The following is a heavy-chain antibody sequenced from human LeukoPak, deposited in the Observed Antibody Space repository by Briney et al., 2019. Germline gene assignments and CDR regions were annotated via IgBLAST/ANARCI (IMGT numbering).Heavy chain of an antibody. CDR2: ISGYNGNT. CDR1: GNIFTSYG. J-gene: IGHJ4*02. CDR3: ARGLYYDYVWGSYRYSQPADY. V-gene: IGHV1-18*01. D-gene: IGHD3-16*02. Sequence: ASVKVSCKASGNIFTSYGISWVRQAPGQGLEWMGWISGYNGNTNYAQKFQGRVTMTRNTSISTACMELSSLRSEDTAVYYCARGLYYDYVWGSYRYSQPADYWGQGTLVTVSS.